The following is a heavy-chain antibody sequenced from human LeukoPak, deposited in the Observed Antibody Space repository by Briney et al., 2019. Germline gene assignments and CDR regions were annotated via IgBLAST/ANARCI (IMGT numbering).Heavy chain of an antibody. J-gene: IGHJ4*02. D-gene: IGHD4-17*01. CDR1: GYTFTTYN. Sequence: ASVKVSCKASGYTFTTYNINWVRQAPGQGLEWMGIINPSGGSTSYAQKFQGRVTMTRDMSTSTVYMELSSLRSEDTAVYYCARDLRTTRWSFYYFDYWGQGTLVTVSS. V-gene: IGHV1-46*01. CDR3: ARDLRTTRWSFYYFDY. CDR2: INPSGGST.